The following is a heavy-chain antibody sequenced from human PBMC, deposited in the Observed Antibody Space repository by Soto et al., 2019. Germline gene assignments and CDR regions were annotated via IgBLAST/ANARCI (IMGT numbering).Heavy chain of an antibody. Sequence: HWIRTTQSKVLAWVAVISYDGNRKHYVESLMGRFTISRDNSKNTLYLQMNSLRTEDTAMYYCSKFFFQGQDGHTPSHNGID. V-gene: IGHV3-30*18. D-gene: IGHD2-21*01. CDR2: ISYDGNRK. CDR3: SKFFFQGQDGHTPSHNGID. J-gene: IGHJ6*01.